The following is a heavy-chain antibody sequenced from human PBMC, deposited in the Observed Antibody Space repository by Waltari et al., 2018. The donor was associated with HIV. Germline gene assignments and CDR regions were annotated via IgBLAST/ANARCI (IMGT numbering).Heavy chain of an antibody. CDR2: IYYSGST. Sequence: QLQLQESGPGLVKPSETLSLTCTVSGGSISSSSYYWGWIRQPPGKGLEWIGSIYYSGSTYYNPSLKSRVTISVDTSKNQFSLKLSSVTAADTAVYYCARRVAARPSYNWFDPWGQGTLVTVSS. D-gene: IGHD6-6*01. V-gene: IGHV4-39*01. CDR3: ARRVAARPSYNWFDP. CDR1: GGSISSSSYY. J-gene: IGHJ5*02.